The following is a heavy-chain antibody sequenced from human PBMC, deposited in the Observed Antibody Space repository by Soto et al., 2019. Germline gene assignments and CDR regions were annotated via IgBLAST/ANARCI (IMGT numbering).Heavy chain of an antibody. Sequence: SETLALTCAVYGGSFSGYYWSWIRQPPGKGLEWIGEINHSGSTNYNPSLKIRVTISVDTSKTQFSLRLSSVTAADRAVYYCARGHIFNWNLRVNGFAPWGQGPLVPVST. D-gene: IGHD1-7*01. V-gene: IGHV4-34*01. CDR3: ARGHIFNWNLRVNGFAP. CDR1: GGSFSGYY. J-gene: IGHJ5*02. CDR2: INHSGST.